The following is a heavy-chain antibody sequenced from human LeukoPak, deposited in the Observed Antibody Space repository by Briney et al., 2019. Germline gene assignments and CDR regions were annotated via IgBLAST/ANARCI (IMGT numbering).Heavy chain of an antibody. J-gene: IGHJ6*02. D-gene: IGHD2-8*01. CDR1: GFTFSSYG. CDR3: ARDRHCANGVCHSPPGRDV. CDR2: IWFDGKNE. Sequence: QPGGSLRLSCAASGFTFSSYGMHWVRQAPGKGLEWVADIWFDGKNEHFADSVKGRFTISRDNSKNTMYLQINSLRAEDTAVYYCARDRHCANGVCHSPPGRDVWGQGTTVTVSS. V-gene: IGHV3-33*01.